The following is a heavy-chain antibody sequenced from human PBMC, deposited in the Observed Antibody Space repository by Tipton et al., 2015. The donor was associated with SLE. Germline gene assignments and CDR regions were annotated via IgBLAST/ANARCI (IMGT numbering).Heavy chain of an antibody. CDR3: ARDFSYSSSSDWYFDL. CDR2: INSDGGST. D-gene: IGHD6-6*01. CDR1: GFPFSSYW. Sequence: SLRLSCAASGFPFSSYWMHWVRQVPGKGLVWVSRINSDGGSTSYADSVKGRFTISRDNAKNTLYLQMNSLRAEDTAVYYCARDFSYSSSSDWYFDLWGRGTLVTVSS. J-gene: IGHJ2*01. V-gene: IGHV3-74*01.